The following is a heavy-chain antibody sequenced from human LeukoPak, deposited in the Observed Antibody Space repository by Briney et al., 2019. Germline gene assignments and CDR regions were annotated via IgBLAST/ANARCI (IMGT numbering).Heavy chain of an antibody. CDR1: GGSISSSNW. Sequence: SGTLSLTCAVSGGSISSSNWWSWVRQPPGKGLEWIGEIYHSGSTNYNPSLKSRVTISVDKSKNQFSLKLSSVTAADTAVYYCARRRPRYSSSWYYFDYWGQGTLVTVSS. CDR3: ARRRPRYSSSWYYFDY. J-gene: IGHJ4*02. D-gene: IGHD6-13*01. CDR2: IYHSGST. V-gene: IGHV4-4*02.